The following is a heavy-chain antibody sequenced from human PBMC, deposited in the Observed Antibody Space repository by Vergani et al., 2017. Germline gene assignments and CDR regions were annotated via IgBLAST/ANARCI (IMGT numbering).Heavy chain of an antibody. D-gene: IGHD6-19*01. CDR1: GFTFDDYT. J-gene: IGHJ4*02. CDR3: ARDLGAVAGTGSDY. CDR2: ISWDGGST. V-gene: IGHV3-43*01. Sequence: EVQLVESGGVVVQPGGSLRLSCAASGFTFDDYTMHWVRQAPGKGLEWVSLISWDGGSTYYADSFKGRFTISRDNSKNSLYLQMNSLRTEDTAVYYCARDLGAVAGTGSDYWGQGTLVTVSS.